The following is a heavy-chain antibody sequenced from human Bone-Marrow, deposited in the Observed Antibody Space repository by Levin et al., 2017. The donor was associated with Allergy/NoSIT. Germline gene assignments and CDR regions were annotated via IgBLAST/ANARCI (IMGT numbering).Heavy chain of an antibody. Sequence: GGSLRLSCAASEFIFSRYPMHWVRQAPGKGLEWVAVMSNYGNFKSYADSVKGRFTISRDNSEDTLYLQMNSLRPEDTGVYFCTRGAGSYPWAVFDHWGQGTLVTVSS. J-gene: IGHJ4*02. CDR3: TRGAGSYPWAVFDH. CDR1: EFIFSRYP. CDR2: MSNYGNFK. D-gene: IGHD3-10*01. V-gene: IGHV3-30*04.